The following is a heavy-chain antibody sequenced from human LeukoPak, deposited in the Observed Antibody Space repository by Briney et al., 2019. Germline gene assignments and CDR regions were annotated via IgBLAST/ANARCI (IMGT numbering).Heavy chain of an antibody. D-gene: IGHD3-22*01. J-gene: IGHJ4*02. CDR1: GGSISSYY. V-gene: IGHV4-59*01. CDR3: ARALSYGSSGYYY. Sequence: SETLSLTCTVSGGSISSYYWSWIRQPPGKGLEWIGYIYYSGSTNYNPSLKSRVTISVDTSKNQFSLKLSSVTAADTAVYYCARALSYGSSGYYYWGQGTLVTVSS. CDR2: IYYSGST.